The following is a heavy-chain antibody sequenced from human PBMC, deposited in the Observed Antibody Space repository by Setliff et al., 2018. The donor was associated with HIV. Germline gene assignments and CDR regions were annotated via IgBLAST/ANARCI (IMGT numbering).Heavy chain of an antibody. CDR3: VRDPGYDSGWSGTTFDY. Sequence: SETLSLTCTVSGGSIRRGSYYWSWIRQPAGEGLEWIGQISSSGSNNYNPSLKNRVTLSLDTSKNQFSLKLRSVFAGDTAVYYCVRDPGYDSGWSGTTFDYWGQGTLVTVSS. D-gene: IGHD6-19*01. CDR2: ISSSGSN. CDR1: GGSIRRGSYY. V-gene: IGHV4-61*09. J-gene: IGHJ4*02.